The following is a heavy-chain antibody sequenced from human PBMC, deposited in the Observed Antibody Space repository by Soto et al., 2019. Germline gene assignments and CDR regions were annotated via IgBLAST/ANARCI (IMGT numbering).Heavy chain of an antibody. Sequence: ASVKVSCKASGYTFTGYYIHWVRQAPGQGLEWTGWIIPDSGATNYTQKFHGRVTMTSETSTNTAFLELRRLRSDATAVYFCARGDRISIFGVMYWLEPWGQGTLVTVSS. D-gene: IGHD3-3*01. CDR1: GYTFTGYY. CDR3: ARGDRISIFGVMYWLEP. CDR2: IIPDSGAT. V-gene: IGHV1-2*02. J-gene: IGHJ5*02.